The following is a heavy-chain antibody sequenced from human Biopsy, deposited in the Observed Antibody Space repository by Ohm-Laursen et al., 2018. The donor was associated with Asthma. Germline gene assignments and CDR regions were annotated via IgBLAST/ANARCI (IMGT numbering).Heavy chain of an antibody. D-gene: IGHD5-24*01. CDR2: ISYDGSNK. CDR3: ARDMNRDGWYFDY. V-gene: IGHV3-30-3*01. CDR1: GFTFGDYW. Sequence: RSLRLSCTASGFTFGDYWMSWVRQVPGKGLEWVAVISYDGSNKYYADSVKGRFTISRDNSKNTLYLQMNSLRGDDTAVYYCARDMNRDGWYFDYWGQGTLVTVSS. J-gene: IGHJ4*02.